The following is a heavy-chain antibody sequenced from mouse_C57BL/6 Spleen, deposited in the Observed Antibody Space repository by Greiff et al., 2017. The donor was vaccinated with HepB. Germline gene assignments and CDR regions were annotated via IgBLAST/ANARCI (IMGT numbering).Heavy chain of an antibody. D-gene: IGHD2-2*01. CDR1: GFTFSSYG. CDR3: ARQNYGYDFAY. V-gene: IGHV5-6*02. CDR2: ISSGGSYT. J-gene: IGHJ3*01. Sequence: DVKLVESGGDLVKPGGSLKLSCAASGFTFSSYGMSWVRQTPDKRLEWVATISSGGSYTYYPDSVKGRFTISRDNAKNTLYLQMSSLKSEDTAMYYCARQNYGYDFAYWGQGTLVTVSA.